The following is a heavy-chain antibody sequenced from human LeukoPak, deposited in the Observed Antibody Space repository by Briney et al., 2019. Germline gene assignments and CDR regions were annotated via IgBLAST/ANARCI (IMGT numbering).Heavy chain of an antibody. CDR1: GGSISSGGYS. CDR2: IYYSGST. V-gene: IGHV4-30-4*07. CDR3: ATVEYQLLFCAFDI. Sequence: PSQTLSLTCAVSGGSISSGGYSWSWIRQPPGKGLEWIGYIYYSGSTYYNPSLKSRVTISVDTSKNQFSLKLSSVTAADTAVYYCATVEYQLLFCAFDIWGQGTMVTVSS. D-gene: IGHD2-2*01. J-gene: IGHJ3*02.